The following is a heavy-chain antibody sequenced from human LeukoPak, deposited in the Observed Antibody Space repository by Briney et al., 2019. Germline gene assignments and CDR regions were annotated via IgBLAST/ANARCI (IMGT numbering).Heavy chain of an antibody. Sequence: GGSLRLSCAASGFTFSSYEMNWVRQAPGKGLEWVSYISSSGSTIYYADSVKGRFTISRDYSKNTLYLQMNGLRAEDTAVYYCARAGYSSSWYVVNWFDPWGQGTLVTVSS. CDR3: ARAGYSSSWYVVNWFDP. CDR2: ISSSGSTI. V-gene: IGHV3-48*03. J-gene: IGHJ5*02. CDR1: GFTFSSYE. D-gene: IGHD6-13*01.